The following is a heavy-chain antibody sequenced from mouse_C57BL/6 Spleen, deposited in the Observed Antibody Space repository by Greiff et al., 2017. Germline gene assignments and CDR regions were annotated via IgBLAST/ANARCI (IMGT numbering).Heavy chain of an antibody. CDR3: ARWGYDGSNCDLDV. J-gene: IGHJ1*03. CDR2: FHPNNGDT. CDR1: GYTFTTYP. V-gene: IGHV1-47*01. Sequence: QVQLQQSGAELVKPGASVKMSCKASGYTFTTYPIDWVKQSHGKSLEWIGNFHPNNGDTNYNEKFKGKATLTVEKSSSTVYMELSRLTSDDSAVYYCARWGYDGSNCDLDVWGTGTTVTVSS. D-gene: IGHD1-1*01.